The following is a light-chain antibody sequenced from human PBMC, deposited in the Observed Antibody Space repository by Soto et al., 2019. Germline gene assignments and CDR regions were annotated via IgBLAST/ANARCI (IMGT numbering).Light chain of an antibody. CDR1: SSDVGGYNY. CDR3: SSYTICTLSV. J-gene: IGLJ1*01. V-gene: IGLV2-14*01. Sequence: QSALTQPASVSGSPGQSITISCTGTSSDVGGYNYVSWYQQHPGKAPKLMIYDVSNRPSGVSNRFSGSKSGNTASLTISGLQAEYEADYYCSSYTICTLSVFGTGTKVTVL. CDR2: DVS.